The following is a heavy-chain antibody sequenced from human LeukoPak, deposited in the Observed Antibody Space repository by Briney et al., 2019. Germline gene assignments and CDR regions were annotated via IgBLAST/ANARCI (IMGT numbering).Heavy chain of an antibody. J-gene: IGHJ6*02. V-gene: IGHV1-8*01. Sequence: ASVKVSCKASGYTFTSYDINWVRQANGQGLEWMGWMNTNSGNTGYAQKYQGRVTITRNTSISTAYMELGSLRSEDTAVYYCERGSIVVVPAVREYYYYGMDVWGQGTTVTVSS. D-gene: IGHD2-2*01. CDR2: MNTNSGNT. CDR1: GYTFTSYD. CDR3: ERGSIVVVPAVREYYYYGMDV.